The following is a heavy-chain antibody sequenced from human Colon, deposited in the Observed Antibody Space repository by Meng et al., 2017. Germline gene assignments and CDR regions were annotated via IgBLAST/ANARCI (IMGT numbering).Heavy chain of an antibody. CDR3: ARLGGYSYGYFDY. CDR1: GFVFRSYW. Sequence: GESLKISCEVSGFVFRSYWMGWVRQAPGKGLEWVANIKQDGSETSYVGSVEGRFTISRDNAKNSLYLQLNNMRAEDTAVYYCARLGGYSYGYFDYWGQGTLVTVSS. V-gene: IGHV3-7*01. CDR2: IKQDGSET. D-gene: IGHD5-18*01. J-gene: IGHJ4*02.